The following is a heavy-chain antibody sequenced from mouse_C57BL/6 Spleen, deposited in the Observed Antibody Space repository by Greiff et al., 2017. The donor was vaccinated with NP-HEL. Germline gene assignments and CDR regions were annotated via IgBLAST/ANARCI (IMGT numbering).Heavy chain of an antibody. V-gene: IGHV3-6*01. CDR3: ARENDGYYVYAMDY. CDR1: GYSITSGYY. D-gene: IGHD2-3*01. J-gene: IGHJ4*01. CDR2: ISYDGSN. Sequence: EVKVEESGPGLVKPSQSLSLTCSVTGYSITSGYYWNWIRQFPGNKLEWMGYISYDGSNNYNPSLKNRISITRDTSKNQFFLKLNSVTTEDTATYYCARENDGYYVYAMDYWGQGTSVTVSS.